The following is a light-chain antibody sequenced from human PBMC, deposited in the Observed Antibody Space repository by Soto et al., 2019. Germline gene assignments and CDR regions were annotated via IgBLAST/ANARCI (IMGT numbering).Light chain of an antibody. V-gene: IGLV2-14*02. J-gene: IGLJ1*01. CDR3: SSYTSSSTPSV. CDR2: EVT. Sequence: QSALTQPASVSGSPGQSITIPCTGTRSDVGSYTLVSWYQQHPGQAPKLIIYEVTKRPSGVSFRLSGSKSGNTASLTISGLQAEDEADYYCSSYTSSSTPSVFGTGTKLTVL. CDR1: RSDVGSYTL.